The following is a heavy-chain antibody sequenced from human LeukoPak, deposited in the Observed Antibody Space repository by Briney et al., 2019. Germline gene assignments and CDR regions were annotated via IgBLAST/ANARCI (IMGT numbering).Heavy chain of an antibody. D-gene: IGHD2-15*01. Sequence: SETLSLTCTVSGGSISSSSYYWGWIRQPPGKGLEWIGSIYYSGSTYYNPSLKSRATISVDTSKNQFSLKLSSVTAADTAVYYCARLGVAANNWFDPWGQGTLVTVSS. CDR1: GGSISSSSYY. V-gene: IGHV4-39*01. CDR3: ARLGVAANNWFDP. CDR2: IYYSGST. J-gene: IGHJ5*02.